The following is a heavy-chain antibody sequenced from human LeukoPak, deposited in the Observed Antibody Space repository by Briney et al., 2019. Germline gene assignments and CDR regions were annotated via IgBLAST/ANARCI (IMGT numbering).Heavy chain of an antibody. CDR2: IIPIFGTA. Sequence: SLKVSCKASGGTFSSYAISWVRQAPGQGLEWMGGIIPIFGTANYAQKFQGRVTITADESTSTAYMELSSLRSEDTAVYYCARDRGYSSGWYLVYWGQGTLVTVSS. J-gene: IGHJ4*02. CDR3: ARDRGYSSGWYLVY. V-gene: IGHV1-69*13. D-gene: IGHD6-19*01. CDR1: GGTFSSYA.